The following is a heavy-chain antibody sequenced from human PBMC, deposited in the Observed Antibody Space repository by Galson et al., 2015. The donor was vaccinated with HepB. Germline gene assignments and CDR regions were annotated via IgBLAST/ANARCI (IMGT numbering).Heavy chain of an antibody. CDR2: ISYDGSNK. CDR3: AKDSRDFWSGHGDYFDY. J-gene: IGHJ4*02. CDR1: GFTFSSYG. V-gene: IGHV3-30*18. D-gene: IGHD3-3*01. Sequence: SLRLSCAASGFTFSSYGMHWVRQAPGKGLEWVAVISYDGSNKYYADSVKGRFTISRDNSKNTLYLQMNSLRAEDTAVYYCAKDSRDFWSGHGDYFDYWGQGTLVTVSS.